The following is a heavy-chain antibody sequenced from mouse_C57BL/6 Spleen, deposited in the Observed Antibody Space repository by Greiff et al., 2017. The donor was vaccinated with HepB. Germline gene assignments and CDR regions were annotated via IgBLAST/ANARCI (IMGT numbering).Heavy chain of an antibody. V-gene: IGHV1-55*01. CDR1: GYTFTSYW. CDR3: ARYYDAMDY. J-gene: IGHJ4*01. CDR2: IYPGSGST. Sequence: VQLQESGAELVKPGASVKMSCKASGYTFTSYWITWVKQRPGQGLEWIGDIYPGSGSTNYNEKFKSKATLTVDTSSSTAYMQLSSLTSEDSAVYYCARYYDAMDYWGQGTSVTVSS.